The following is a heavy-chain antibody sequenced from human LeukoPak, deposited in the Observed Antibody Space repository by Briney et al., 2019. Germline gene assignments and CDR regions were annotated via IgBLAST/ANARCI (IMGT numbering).Heavy chain of an antibody. D-gene: IGHD3-22*01. Sequence: GGSLRLSCAASGFTFSSYGMHWVRQAPGKGLEWVAVIWYDGSNKYYADSVKGRFTISRDNCKNTLYLQMNSLRAEDTAVYYCAREAYYYDSSGSGANSCPDYWGQGTLVTVSS. J-gene: IGHJ4*02. CDR1: GFTFSSYG. CDR3: AREAYYYDSSGSGANSCPDY. V-gene: IGHV3-33*01. CDR2: IWYDGSNK.